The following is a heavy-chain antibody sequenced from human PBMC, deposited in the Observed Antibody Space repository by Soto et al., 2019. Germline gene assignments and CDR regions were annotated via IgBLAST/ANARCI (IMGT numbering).Heavy chain of an antibody. CDR2: VTGSGSQI. J-gene: IGHJ5*02. CDR3: AKDAVYRDGLWLMDS. Sequence: GSLRLSCAASGFTISTYAMTWVRQAPGKGLECVSGVTGSGSQIYYADSVKGRFTISKDNSKNTLYLQMSSLREEDTALYYCAKDAVYRDGLWLMDSWGQGTLVTVSS. V-gene: IGHV3-23*01. CDR1: GFTISTYA. D-gene: IGHD2-21*01.